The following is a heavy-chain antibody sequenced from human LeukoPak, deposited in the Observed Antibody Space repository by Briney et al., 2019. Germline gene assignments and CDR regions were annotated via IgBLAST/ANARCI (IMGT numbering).Heavy chain of an antibody. CDR1: GYTFTSYG. V-gene: IGHV1-18*01. J-gene: IGHJ3*02. D-gene: IGHD3-22*01. Sequence: ASVKVSCKASGYTFTSYGISWVRQAPGQGLEWMGWISAYNGNTNYAQKPQGRVTMTTDTSTSTAYMELRSLRSDDTAVYYCASSSYDSSGYSTGSAFDIWGQGTMVTVSS. CDR3: ASSSYDSSGYSTGSAFDI. CDR2: ISAYNGNT.